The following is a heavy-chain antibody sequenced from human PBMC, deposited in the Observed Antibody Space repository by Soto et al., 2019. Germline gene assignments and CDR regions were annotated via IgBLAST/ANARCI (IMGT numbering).Heavy chain of an antibody. CDR3: VRSKVGYSYGTPFDY. CDR1: GFTFDDYA. V-gene: IGHV3-9*01. J-gene: IGHJ4*02. CDR2: ISWNSGNI. D-gene: IGHD5-18*01. Sequence: EVQLEESGGALVQPGRSLRLSCAASGFTFDDYAMHWVRQVLGKGLEWVSSISWNSGNIGYADSVMGRFTTSRENGKNSLYLQMNSLRPEDTALYYCVRSKVGYSYGTPFDYWGQGTLFTVSS.